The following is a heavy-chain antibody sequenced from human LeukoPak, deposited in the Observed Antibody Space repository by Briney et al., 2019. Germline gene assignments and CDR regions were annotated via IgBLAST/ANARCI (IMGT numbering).Heavy chain of an antibody. Sequence: GRSLRLSCAASGFTFSSYGMHWVRQAPGKGLEWVAVISYDGSNKYYADSVKGRFTISRDNSKNTLYLQMNSLRAEDTAVYYCAKDIFIRVGSGSAFDIWGQGTMVTVSS. V-gene: IGHV3-30*18. CDR2: ISYDGSNK. J-gene: IGHJ3*02. D-gene: IGHD3-10*01. CDR1: GFTFSSYG. CDR3: AKDIFIRVGSGSAFDI.